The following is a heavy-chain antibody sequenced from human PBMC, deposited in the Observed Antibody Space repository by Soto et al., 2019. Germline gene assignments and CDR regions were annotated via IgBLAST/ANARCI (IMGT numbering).Heavy chain of an antibody. CDR2: IYTAGGT. Sequence: EVQLVETGGGLIQPGGSLRLSCAASGFTVSNTYMTWVRQPPGKGLECVSVIYTAGGTNYADSVKGRFIISRDNSKNTLLPQMNRLGAQEHAVYFWAKALPGAKGGFDPWGQGTLVTVSS. CDR1: GFTVSNTY. CDR3: AKALPGAKGGFDP. V-gene: IGHV3-53*02. J-gene: IGHJ5*02.